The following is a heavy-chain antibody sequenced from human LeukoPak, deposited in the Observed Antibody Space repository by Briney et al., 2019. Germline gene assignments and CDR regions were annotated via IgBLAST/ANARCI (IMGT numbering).Heavy chain of an antibody. CDR1: GDSITGYS. J-gene: IGHJ5*02. CDR3: VRGPYGSSISNWLDP. CDR2: IYYNGDT. V-gene: IGHV4-59*01. Sequence: SETLSLTCSVPGDSITGYSWSWIRQTPGKGLEWIGYIYYNGDTHYNPSLNSRLSMSVDTPKKQFSLNLRSVTAADTAVYYCVRGPYGSSISNWLDPWGQGLLVTVSS. D-gene: IGHD3-10*01.